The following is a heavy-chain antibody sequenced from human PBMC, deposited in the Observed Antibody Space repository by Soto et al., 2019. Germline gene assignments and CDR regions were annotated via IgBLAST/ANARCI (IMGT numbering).Heavy chain of an antibody. J-gene: IGHJ4*02. V-gene: IGHV4-38-2*01. CDR2: IYHSGST. Sequence: LSLTCAVSGYSISSGYYWGWIRQPPGKGLEWIGSIYHSGSTYYNPSLKSRVTISVDTSKNQFSLKLSSVTAADTAVYYCAGSTRVGANDYWGQGTLVTVSS. CDR1: GYSISSGYY. CDR3: AGSTRVGANDY. D-gene: IGHD1-26*01.